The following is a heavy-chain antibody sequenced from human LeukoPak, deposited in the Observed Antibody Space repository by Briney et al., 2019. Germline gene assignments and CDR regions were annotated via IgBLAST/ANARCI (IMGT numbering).Heavy chain of an antibody. CDR3: AKDRAHYSSGWRGFFDY. D-gene: IGHD6-19*01. CDR1: GFTFSSYG. Sequence: PGRSLRLSCAASGFTFSSYGMHWVRQAPGKGLEWVAVIWYDGSNKYYADSVKGRFTISRDNSTNTLYLQMNSLRAEDTAVYYCAKDRAHYSSGWRGFFDYWGQGTLVTVSS. V-gene: IGHV3-33*06. CDR2: IWYDGSNK. J-gene: IGHJ4*02.